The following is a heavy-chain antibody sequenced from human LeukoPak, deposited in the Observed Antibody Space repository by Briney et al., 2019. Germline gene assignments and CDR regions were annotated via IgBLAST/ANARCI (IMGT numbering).Heavy chain of an antibody. CDR2: ISGSGIST. CDR3: AKSWNYYDSSGDDALDI. D-gene: IGHD3-22*01. CDR1: GFTFSNYA. V-gene: IGHV3-23*01. J-gene: IGHJ3*02. Sequence: HPGGSLRLSCAASGFTFSNYAMSWVRQAPGKGLEWVSGISGSGISTYYADSVKGRFTISRDNSKNTLYLQMNSLRVEDTAVYYCAKSWNYYDSSGDDALDIWGQGTMVTVSS.